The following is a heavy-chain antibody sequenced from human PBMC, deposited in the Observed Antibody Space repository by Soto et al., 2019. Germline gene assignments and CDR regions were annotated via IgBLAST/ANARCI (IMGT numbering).Heavy chain of an antibody. J-gene: IGHJ6*02. CDR2: IYYSGST. V-gene: IGHV4-31*03. CDR1: GGSISSGGYY. CDR3: ARDKAASRRGMDV. Sequence: TLSLPCTVSGGSISSGGYYWSSIRQHPGKGLEWIGYIYYSGSTYYNPSLKSRVIISVDTSKNQFSLKLSSVTAADTAVYYCARDKAASRRGMDVWGQGTTVTVS. D-gene: IGHD6-13*01.